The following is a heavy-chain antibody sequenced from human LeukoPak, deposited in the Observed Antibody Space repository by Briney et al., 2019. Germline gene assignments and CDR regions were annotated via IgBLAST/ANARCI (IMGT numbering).Heavy chain of an antibody. CDR3: ARDMLSYYDSSGPFDY. Sequence: GGSLRLSCAASGFTFSSYAMHWVRQAPGKGLEWVAVISYDGSNKYYAGSVKGRFTISRDNSKNTLYLQMNSLRAEDTAVYYCARDMLSYYDSSGPFDYWGQGTLVTVSS. CDR2: ISYDGSNK. V-gene: IGHV3-30*04. J-gene: IGHJ4*02. CDR1: GFTFSSYA. D-gene: IGHD3-22*01.